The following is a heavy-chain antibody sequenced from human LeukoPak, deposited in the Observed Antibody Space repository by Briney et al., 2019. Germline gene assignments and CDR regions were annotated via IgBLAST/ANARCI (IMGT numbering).Heavy chain of an antibody. V-gene: IGHV4-59*01. CDR1: GASMGTNS. J-gene: IGHJ4*01. Sequence: SETLSLTCSVSGASMGTNSWTWIRQPLGKGLEWIGYIYHTGGTIYNPSLKSRVTISVDTSKNQFSLNLTSVTAADTAVYSCARADYTSAWYGGGGYFFKYWGHGILVTVSS. D-gene: IGHD6-19*01. CDR3: ARADYTSAWYGGGGYFFKY. CDR2: IYHTGGT.